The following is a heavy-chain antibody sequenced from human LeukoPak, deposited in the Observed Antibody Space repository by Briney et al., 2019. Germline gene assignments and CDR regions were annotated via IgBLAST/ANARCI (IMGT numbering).Heavy chain of an antibody. CDR3: PRGRYYYASEDTPPHYYYMDV. D-gene: IGHD3-10*01. Sequence: SETLSLTCTVSGFSITSSSYYWGWIRQPPGKGLEWIGSVYYSGYTYSNPSVASRVTISVDTSKNQFSLKLSPVTAADTAVYQCPRGRYYYASEDTPPHYYYMDVWGKGTTVTISS. CDR1: GFSITSSSYY. V-gene: IGHV4-39*07. CDR2: VYYSGYT. J-gene: IGHJ6*03.